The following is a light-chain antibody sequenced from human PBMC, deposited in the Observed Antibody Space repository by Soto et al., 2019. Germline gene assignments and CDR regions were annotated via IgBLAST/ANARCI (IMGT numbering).Light chain of an antibody. CDR2: GAS. J-gene: IGKJ5*01. CDR3: QQYNNWPIT. Sequence: EIVLTQSPGTLSLSPGEGGTLSCRASQSVSSSFLAWYQQKPGQAPRLLIYGASTRATGIPARFSGSGSGTEFTLTISSLQSEDFAVYSCQQYNNWPITFGQGTRLEIK. CDR1: QSVSSS. V-gene: IGKV3-15*01.